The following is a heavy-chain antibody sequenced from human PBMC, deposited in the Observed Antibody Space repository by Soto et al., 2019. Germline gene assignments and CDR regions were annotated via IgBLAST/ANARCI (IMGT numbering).Heavy chain of an antibody. CDR1: GYAFTTYG. V-gene: IGHV1-18*01. CDR3: ARGRYGDS. CDR2: ISAHNGNT. Sequence: QVHLVQSGAEVKKPGASVKVSCKGSGYAFTTYGITWVRQAPGQGLEWMGWISAHNGNTNYAQKLQGRVTVTRDTSMSTAYMELRSLRSDDTAVYYCARGRYGDSWGQGALVTVSS. D-gene: IGHD1-1*01. J-gene: IGHJ4*02.